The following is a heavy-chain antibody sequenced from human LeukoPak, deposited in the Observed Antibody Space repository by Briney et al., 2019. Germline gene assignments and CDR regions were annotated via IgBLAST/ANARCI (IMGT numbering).Heavy chain of an antibody. J-gene: IGHJ4*02. V-gene: IGHV3-7*01. CDR1: GFNFGTYW. Sequence: GGSLRLSCTTAGFNFGTYWMSWVRQSPEKGLEFVANIKYDDTVKNYVDSVKGRFTISRDNPSNSVYLQMDSLRPEDTALYYCARDPDSSAFDYWGQGAQVTVSS. CDR2: IKYDDTVK. CDR3: ARDPDSSAFDY. D-gene: IGHD2-15*01.